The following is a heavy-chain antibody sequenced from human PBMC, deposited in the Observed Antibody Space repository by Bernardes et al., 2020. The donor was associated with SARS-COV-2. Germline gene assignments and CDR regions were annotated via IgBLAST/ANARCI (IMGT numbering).Heavy chain of an antibody. V-gene: IGHV4-59*08. CDR2: IYYSGST. J-gene: IGHJ6*03. CDR3: ARLESSSGWYNYYYYMDV. Sequence: SESLSLTCTVSGGSISSYYWSWIRQPPGKGLEWIGYIYYSGSTNYNPSLKSRVTISVDTSKNQFSLKLSSVTAADTAVYYCARLESSSGWYNYYYYMDVWGKGTTVTVSS. D-gene: IGHD6-19*01. CDR1: GGSISSYY.